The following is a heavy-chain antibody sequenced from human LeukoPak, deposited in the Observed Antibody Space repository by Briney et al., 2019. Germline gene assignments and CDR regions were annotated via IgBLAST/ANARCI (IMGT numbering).Heavy chain of an antibody. CDR2: INADGSTA. Sequence: GGTLRLSCAASGFTFGNSWVHWVRQAPGKGLVWVSLINADGSTATYADSVKGRFTISRDNDGNTLSLQMNSLTIEDTAVYYCVVVVEPPDSDGFDVWGQGTMITVS. V-gene: IGHV3-74*01. CDR3: VVVVEPPDSDGFDV. D-gene: IGHD1-14*01. J-gene: IGHJ3*01. CDR1: GFTFGNSW.